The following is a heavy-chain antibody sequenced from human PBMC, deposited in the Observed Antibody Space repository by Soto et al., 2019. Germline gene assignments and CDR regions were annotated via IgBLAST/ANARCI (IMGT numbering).Heavy chain of an antibody. CDR3: ARVRGSGSYAAYYFDS. CDR2: IHYSGST. J-gene: IGHJ4*01. D-gene: IGHD3-10*01. V-gene: IGHV4-31*03. CDR1: GGSISNGGYY. Sequence: SETLSLTCTVSGGSISNGGYYWNWVRQHPGKGLEWIGYIHYSGSTWYSPSLESRVTISVDTSKDQFSLKLRSVTAADTAVYYCARVRGSGSYAAYYFDSWGQGTLVTVS.